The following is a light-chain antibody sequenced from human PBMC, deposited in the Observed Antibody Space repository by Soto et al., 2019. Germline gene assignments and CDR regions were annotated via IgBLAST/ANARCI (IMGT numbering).Light chain of an antibody. V-gene: IGLV1-44*01. J-gene: IGLJ1*01. CDR2: TNN. CDR1: SSNIGSNL. Sequence: QSVLTQSPSASGTPGQRVTISCSGSSSNIGSNLVNWYQQFPGTAPKLLIHTNNQRPSGVPDRFSGSKSGTSASLAISGLQSEDEADYSCAAWDDSLNAYVFGSGTKVTVL. CDR3: AAWDDSLNAYV.